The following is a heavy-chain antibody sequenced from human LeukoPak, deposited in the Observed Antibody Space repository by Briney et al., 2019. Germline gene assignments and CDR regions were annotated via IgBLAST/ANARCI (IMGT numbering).Heavy chain of an antibody. Sequence: SETLSLTCTVSGGSISSYYWSWIRQPPGKGLEWIGYIYYSGSTNYNPSLKSRVTISVDTSKNQFSLKLSSVTAADTAVYYCARAGFALAPHRGTPFDYWGQGTLVTVSS. D-gene: IGHD6-6*01. CDR2: IYYSGST. CDR1: GGSISSYY. J-gene: IGHJ4*02. CDR3: ARAGFALAPHRGTPFDY. V-gene: IGHV4-59*01.